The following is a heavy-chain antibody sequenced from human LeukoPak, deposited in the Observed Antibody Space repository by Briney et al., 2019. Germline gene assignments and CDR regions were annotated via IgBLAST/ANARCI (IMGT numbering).Heavy chain of an antibody. CDR3: ARLAVAGTRYYYYGMDV. D-gene: IGHD6-19*01. J-gene: IGHJ6*02. CDR2: INPNSGGT. Sequence: GASVKGSCKASGYTFTGYYMHWVRQAPGQGLEWMGRINPNSGGTNYAQKFQGRVTMTRDTSISTAYMELSRLRSDDTAVYYCARLAVAGTRYYYYGMDVWGQGTTVTVSS. V-gene: IGHV1-2*06. CDR1: GYTFTGYY.